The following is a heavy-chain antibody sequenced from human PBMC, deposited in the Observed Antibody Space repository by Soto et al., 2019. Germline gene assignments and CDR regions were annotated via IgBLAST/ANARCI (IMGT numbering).Heavy chain of an antibody. CDR3: APHTLDTGMPSGY. CDR2: IGGYKGNT. J-gene: IGHJ4*02. Sequence: QVQLVQSGAEVREPGASVKVSCKASGYTFTNYGVSWVRQAPGQGLEWMGWIGGYKGNTNYAQKFQGRVTLTTDTCTSTGYMEPRSLRSDDTAVYYCAPHTLDTGMPSGYWGQGTLVTVSS. D-gene: IGHD5-18*01. CDR1: GYTFTNYG. V-gene: IGHV1-18*01.